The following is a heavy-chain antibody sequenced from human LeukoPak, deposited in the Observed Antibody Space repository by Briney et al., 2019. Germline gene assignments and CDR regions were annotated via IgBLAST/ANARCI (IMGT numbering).Heavy chain of an antibody. CDR2: ISTGGSSK. V-gene: IGHV3-48*03. D-gene: IGHD1-26*01. CDR3: ARRWEEYFFDY. J-gene: IGHJ4*02. Sequence: PGGSLRLSCAASGFTFKTYDMNWVRQASGKGLEWVSYISTGGSSKYYADSVKGRFTISRDNAKYSLYLQMNSLRAGDTAIYYCARRWEEYFFDYWGQGTLVIVSS. CDR1: GFTFKTYD.